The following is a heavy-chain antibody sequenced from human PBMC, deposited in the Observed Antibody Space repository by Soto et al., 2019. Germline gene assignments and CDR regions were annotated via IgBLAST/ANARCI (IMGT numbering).Heavy chain of an antibody. Sequence: EVQLVESGGGLVKPGGSLRLSCAASGFTFSNAWMSWVRQAPGKGLEWVGRIKSKTDGGTTDYAAPVKGRFTISRDDSKNTLYLQMNSLKTEDTAVYYCTTDVDQRVAVADHFDYWGQGTLVTVSS. J-gene: IGHJ4*02. CDR3: TTDVDQRVAVADHFDY. CDR2: IKSKTDGGTT. V-gene: IGHV3-15*01. D-gene: IGHD6-19*01. CDR1: GFTFSNAW.